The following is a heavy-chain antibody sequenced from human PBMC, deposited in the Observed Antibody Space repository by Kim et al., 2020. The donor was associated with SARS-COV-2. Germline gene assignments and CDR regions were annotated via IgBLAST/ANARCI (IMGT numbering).Heavy chain of an antibody. CDR2: IKSKSNGGTT. J-gene: IGHJ4*02. CDR1: GFTFDNAW. D-gene: IGHD2-2*02. Sequence: GGSLRLSCAASGFTFDNAWMTWVRQAPGKGLEWVGRIKSKSNGGTTAYATPVKGRFTISRDDSKKTLYLQMDSLKTEDTAVYYCTTDYYCGSSSCFTYWGQGTLVTVPA. CDR3: TTDYYCGSSSCFTY. V-gene: IGHV3-15*01.